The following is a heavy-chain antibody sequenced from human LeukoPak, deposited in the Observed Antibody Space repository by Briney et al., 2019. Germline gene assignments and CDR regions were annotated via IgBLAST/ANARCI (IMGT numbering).Heavy chain of an antibody. Sequence: ASVKVSCKASGYTFTGYYMHWVRQAPGQGLEWMGWINPNSGGTNYAQKFQGWVTMTRDTSISTAYMELSRLRSDDTAVYYCARDVGYSGYDLSVWGQGTLVTVSS. CDR2: INPNSGGT. CDR3: ARDVGYSGYDLSV. CDR1: GYTFTGYY. J-gene: IGHJ4*02. D-gene: IGHD5-12*01. V-gene: IGHV1-2*04.